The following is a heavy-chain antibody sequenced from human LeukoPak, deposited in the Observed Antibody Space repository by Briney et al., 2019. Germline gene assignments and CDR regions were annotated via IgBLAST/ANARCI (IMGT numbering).Heavy chain of an antibody. CDR3: ATSLRDTHYYDSSGYYPGDY. V-gene: IGHV4-34*01. J-gene: IGHJ4*02. Sequence: SETLSLTCAVYGGSFSGYYWSWIRQPPGNGLEWIGEINHSGSTNYNPSLKSRVTISVDTSKNQFSLKLSSVTAADTAVYYCATSLRDTHYYDSSGYYPGDYWGQGTLVTVSS. CDR1: GGSFSGYY. CDR2: INHSGST. D-gene: IGHD3-22*01.